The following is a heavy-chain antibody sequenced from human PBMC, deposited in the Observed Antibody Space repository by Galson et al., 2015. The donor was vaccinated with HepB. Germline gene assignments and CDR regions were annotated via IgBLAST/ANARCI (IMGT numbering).Heavy chain of an antibody. V-gene: IGHV3-7*03. Sequence: SLRLSCAASGFAFSSRWMGWVRQAPGEGLEWVAKIKEDGGEKYYVDSVKGRFAISRDNARNSLFLQMNSLRAEDTAVYHCGIDSRSTNWGSYWGRGTLVTVSS. J-gene: IGHJ4*02. CDR1: GFAFSSRW. CDR2: IKEDGGEK. CDR3: GIDSRSTNWGSY. D-gene: IGHD7-27*01.